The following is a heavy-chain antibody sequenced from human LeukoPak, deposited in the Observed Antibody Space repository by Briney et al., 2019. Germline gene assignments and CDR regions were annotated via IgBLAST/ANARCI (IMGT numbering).Heavy chain of an antibody. Sequence: SETLSLTCTVSGGSISSYYWNWLRQPPGKGLEWIGYIYYSGSTDYNPSLKSRVTISVDTSKNQFSLNLSPVTAADTAVYYCARFPRTGYSSGWYGGYFDYWGQGTLVTVSS. CDR1: GGSISSYY. CDR3: ARFPRTGYSSGWYGGYFDY. J-gene: IGHJ4*02. CDR2: IYYSGST. V-gene: IGHV4-59*01. D-gene: IGHD6-19*01.